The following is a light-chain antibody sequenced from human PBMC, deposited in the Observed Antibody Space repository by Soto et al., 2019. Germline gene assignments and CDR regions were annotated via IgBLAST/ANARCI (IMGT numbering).Light chain of an antibody. J-gene: IGKJ1*01. Sequence: EIVLTQSPGTVSLSPGESATLSCRASQSISRSDLAWYQHRPGQSPRLHIYGASTRATGIPDRFTGSGSGTDFTLTISRLEPEDFAVYYCQQYGSSPRTFGQGTKVDIK. CDR1: QSISRSD. V-gene: IGKV3-20*01. CDR3: QQYGSSPRT. CDR2: GAS.